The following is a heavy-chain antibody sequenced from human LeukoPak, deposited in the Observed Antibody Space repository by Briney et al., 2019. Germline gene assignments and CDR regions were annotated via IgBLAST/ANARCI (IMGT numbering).Heavy chain of an antibody. CDR3: AKDSSGWYPHYYMDV. D-gene: IGHD6-19*01. CDR2: ISGSGGST. Sequence: GGSLRLSCAASGFTFTNYGMTWVRQAPGKGLEWVSSISGSGGSTYYADSVKGRFTISRDNSKNTLYLQMNSLRAEDTAVYYCAKDSSGWYPHYYMDVWGKGTTVTISS. J-gene: IGHJ6*03. V-gene: IGHV3-23*01. CDR1: GFTFTNYG.